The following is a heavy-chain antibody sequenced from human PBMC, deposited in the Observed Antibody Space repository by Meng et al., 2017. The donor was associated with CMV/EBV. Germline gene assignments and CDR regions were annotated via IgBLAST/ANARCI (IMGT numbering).Heavy chain of an antibody. CDR2: ISYDGSNN. CDR1: FSSYA. D-gene: IGHD3-3*01. J-gene: IGHJ5*02. CDR3: ARGGPYYDFWSGHSNWFDP. V-gene: IGHV3-30-3*01. Sequence: FSSYAMHWVSQAPGKGLEWVAVISYDGSNNYYADSVKGRFTISRDNSKNTLYLQMNSLRAEDTAVYYCARGGPYYDFWSGHSNWFDPWGQGTLVTVSS.